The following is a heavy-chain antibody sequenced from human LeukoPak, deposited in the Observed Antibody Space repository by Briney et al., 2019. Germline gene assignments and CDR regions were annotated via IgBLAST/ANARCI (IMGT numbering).Heavy chain of an antibody. D-gene: IGHD4-11*01. CDR3: AREVRKTIDY. V-gene: IGHV4-39*07. Sequence: SETLSLTCTVSGGSISSSSYYWGWIRQPPGKGLEWIGSIYYSGSTYYNPSLKSRVTISVDTSKNQFSLKLSSVTAADTAVYYCAREVRKTIDYWGQGTLVTVSS. CDR2: IYYSGST. CDR1: GGSISSSSYY. J-gene: IGHJ4*02.